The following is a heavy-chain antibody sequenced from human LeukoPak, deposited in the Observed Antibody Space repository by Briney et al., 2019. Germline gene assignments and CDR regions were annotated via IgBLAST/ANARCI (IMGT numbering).Heavy chain of an antibody. V-gene: IGHV4-34*01. D-gene: IGHD6-19*01. CDR3: ARVIAVAGTGYFYMDV. J-gene: IGHJ6*03. CDR1: GGSFSGYY. Sequence: PSETLSLTCAVYGGSFSGYYWSWIRQPPGKGLEWIGEINHSGSTNYNPSLKSRVTISVDTPKNQFSLKLSSVTAADTAVYYCARVIAVAGTGYFYMDVWGKGTTVTVSS. CDR2: INHSGST.